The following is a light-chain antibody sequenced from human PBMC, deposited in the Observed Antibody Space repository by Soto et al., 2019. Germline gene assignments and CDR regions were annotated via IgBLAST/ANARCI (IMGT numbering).Light chain of an antibody. V-gene: IGKV3-15*01. CDR1: QSVSSN. Sequence: EIVMTQSPATLSVSPGERATLSCRASQSVSSNLAWYQQKPGQAPRLLIYGASTRATGIPARFSGSGSGTEFILTISSLQSEDFAVYYCQQYNNWPPSITFGQGTRLEIK. J-gene: IGKJ5*01. CDR2: GAS. CDR3: QQYNNWPPSIT.